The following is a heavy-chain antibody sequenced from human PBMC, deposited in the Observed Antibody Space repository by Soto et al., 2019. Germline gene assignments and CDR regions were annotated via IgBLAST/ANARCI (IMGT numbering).Heavy chain of an antibody. Sequence: ESGPTLVNPTQTLTLTCIFSGFSLRTSGVGVGWIRQPPGKALEWLGFIYWNDDKRYSPSLKSRLTITKDTSKNQVVLTMTNMDPMDTATYYCAKSGSSGWYGWFDPWGQGTLVTVSS. CDR2: IYWNDDK. CDR1: GFSLRTSGVG. CDR3: AKSGSSGWYGWFDP. J-gene: IGHJ5*02. D-gene: IGHD6-19*01. V-gene: IGHV2-5*01.